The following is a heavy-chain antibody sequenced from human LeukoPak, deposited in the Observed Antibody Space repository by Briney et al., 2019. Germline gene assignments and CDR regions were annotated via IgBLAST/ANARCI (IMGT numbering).Heavy chain of an antibody. CDR2: INHSGST. V-gene: IGHV4-34*01. CDR1: GGSFSGYY. D-gene: IGHD2-2*02. J-gene: IGHJ6*03. Sequence: KPSETLSLTCAVYGGSFSGYYWSWIRQPPGKGLEWIGEINHSGSTNYNPSLKSRVTISVDTSKNQFSLRLTSVTAADTAVYYCARGRGCSSTSCYTDYYYYMDVWGKGTTATVSS. CDR3: ARGRGCSSTSCYTDYYYYMDV.